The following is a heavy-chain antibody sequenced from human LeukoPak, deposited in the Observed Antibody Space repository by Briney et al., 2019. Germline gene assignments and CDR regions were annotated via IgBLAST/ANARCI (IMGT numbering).Heavy chain of an antibody. CDR1: GYTFTSYG. Sequence: ASVKVSCKASGYTFTSYGISWVRQAPGQGLECMGWINPYNGNTNYALKVQGRVTMTTDTSTSTAYLELRSLRSDDTAIYYCAREIHGRFDYWGQGTLVTVSS. D-gene: IGHD2-15*01. CDR2: INPYNGNT. V-gene: IGHV1-18*01. J-gene: IGHJ4*02. CDR3: AREIHGRFDY.